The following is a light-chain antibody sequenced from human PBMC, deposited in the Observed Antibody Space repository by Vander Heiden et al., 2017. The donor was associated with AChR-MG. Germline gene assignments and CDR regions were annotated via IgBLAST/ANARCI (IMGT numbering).Light chain of an antibody. CDR2: TAS. J-gene: IGKJ1*01. CDR1: HSISSS. CDR3: QQYNSYSRT. V-gene: IGKV1-5*03. Sequence: DIQVTQSPSTLSASVGDRVTITCRASHSISSSLAWYQQKPGKAPKLLIYTASSLESGVPSRFSGSGSGTEFTLTISNLQPDDFATYYCQQYNSYSRTFGQGTKVEIK.